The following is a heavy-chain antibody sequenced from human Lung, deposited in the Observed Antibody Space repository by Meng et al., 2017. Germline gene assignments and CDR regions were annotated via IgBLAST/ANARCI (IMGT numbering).Heavy chain of an antibody. CDR2: IDPNNDHT. D-gene: IGHD6-13*01. CDR3: ARDEDISAAGKLFGDY. CDR1: GYTFAAYW. V-gene: IGHV1-2*06. J-gene: IGHJ4*02. Sequence: QVEMVTRGSDVNKAGASVKLSLKPSGYTFAAYWIHWLRQAPGQGLEWMGRIDPNNDHTQYAQNFQGRVTMTSDTSISTVYMELNGLRSDDTAVYYCARDEDISAAGKLFGDYWGQGTLVTVSS.